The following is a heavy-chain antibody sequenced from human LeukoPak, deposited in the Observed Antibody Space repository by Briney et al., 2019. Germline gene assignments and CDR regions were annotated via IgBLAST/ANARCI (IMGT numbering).Heavy chain of an antibody. CDR3: ARDNDGFDI. CDR2: IDTSSSAR. Sequence: PGGSLRLSCAASGFSFSTFKMNWVRQAPGKGLEWVAYIDTSSSARYYGDSVKGRFTTSRDNTKNSLFLQMNSLRAEDTAVYYCARDNDGFDIWGQGTIVTVSS. V-gene: IGHV3-48*04. J-gene: IGHJ3*02. CDR1: GFSFSTFK.